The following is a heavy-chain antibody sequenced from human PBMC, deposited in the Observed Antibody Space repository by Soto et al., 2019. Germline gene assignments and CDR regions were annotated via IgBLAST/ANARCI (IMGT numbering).Heavy chain of an antibody. D-gene: IGHD6-6*01. CDR3: ARVINSSSRRVYYFDY. J-gene: IGHJ4*02. CDR1: GGSISSYY. Sequence: SETLSLTCTVSGGSISSYYWTRIRQPPGKGLEWIGYIYYSGSTNYNPSLKSRVTISVDTSKNQFSLKLSSVTAADTAVYYCARVINSSSRRVYYFDYWGQGTLVTVSS. V-gene: IGHV4-59*01. CDR2: IYYSGST.